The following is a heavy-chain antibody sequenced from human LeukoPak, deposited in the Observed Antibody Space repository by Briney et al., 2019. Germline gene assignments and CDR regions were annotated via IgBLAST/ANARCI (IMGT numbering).Heavy chain of an antibody. V-gene: IGHV4-34*01. Sequence: SETLSLTCAVYGGSFNNYYWNWIRQPPGKGLEWIGEINHSGSTKYNPSLKSRLTISVDTSKNQFSLKLNSVTAADTAVYYCAKSNGYGLVDIWGQGTMVTVSS. J-gene: IGHJ3*02. CDR1: GGSFNNYY. CDR2: INHSGST. D-gene: IGHD3-10*01. CDR3: AKSNGYGLVDI.